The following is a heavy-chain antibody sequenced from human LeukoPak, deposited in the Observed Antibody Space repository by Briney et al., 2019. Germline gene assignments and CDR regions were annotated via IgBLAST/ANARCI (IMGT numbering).Heavy chain of an antibody. D-gene: IGHD6-6*01. CDR1: GFTFSSNG. V-gene: IGHV3-30*02. J-gene: IGHJ4*02. Sequence: GGSLRLSCAASGFTFSSNGMHWVRQAPGKGLECVAFIQNDGNNKKYADSVKGRFTISRDNSKNTLYLQMNSLRAEDTTVYYCARDWGTSSLYLVNWGQGTLVTVSS. CDR3: ARDWGTSSLYLVN. CDR2: IQNDGNNK.